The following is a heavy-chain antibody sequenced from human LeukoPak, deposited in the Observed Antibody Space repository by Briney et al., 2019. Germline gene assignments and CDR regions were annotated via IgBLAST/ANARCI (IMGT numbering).Heavy chain of an antibody. Sequence: SVKVSCKSSGGTFSSYAISWVRQAPGQGLEWMGGIIPIFGTANYAQKFQGRVTITTDESTSTAYMEPSSLRSEDTAVYYCARGRLAAARDYFDYWGQGTLVTVSS. V-gene: IGHV1-69*05. CDR1: GGTFSSYA. J-gene: IGHJ4*02. CDR2: IIPIFGTA. CDR3: ARGRLAAARDYFDY. D-gene: IGHD6-13*01.